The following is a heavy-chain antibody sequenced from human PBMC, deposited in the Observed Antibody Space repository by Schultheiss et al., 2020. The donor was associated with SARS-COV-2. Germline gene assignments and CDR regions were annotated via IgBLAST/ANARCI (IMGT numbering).Heavy chain of an antibody. Sequence: SQTLSLTCTVSGGSISSYYWSWIRQPPGKGLEWIGRIYTSGSTNYNPSLKSRVTMSVDTSKNQFSLKLSSVTAADTAVYYCARDSYYDRTFDYCGQGTLVTVSS. V-gene: IGHV4-4*07. J-gene: IGHJ4*02. CDR1: GGSISSYY. CDR2: IYTSGST. CDR3: ARDSYYDRTFDY. D-gene: IGHD3-22*01.